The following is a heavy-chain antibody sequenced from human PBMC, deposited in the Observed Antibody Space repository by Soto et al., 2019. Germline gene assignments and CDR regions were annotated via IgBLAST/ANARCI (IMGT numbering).Heavy chain of an antibody. Sequence: GGSMRLSCAASGLTFDDYAMYWVRKAPGKGLEWVSLISWDGGSTYYADSVKGRFTISRDNSKNSLYLQMNSLRAEDTALYYCAKAGTAGRTIYYYYYGMDVWGQGTTVTVSS. CDR3: AKAGTAGRTIYYYYYGMDV. CDR1: GLTFDDYA. V-gene: IGHV3-43D*04. J-gene: IGHJ6*02. CDR2: ISWDGGST. D-gene: IGHD2-8*01.